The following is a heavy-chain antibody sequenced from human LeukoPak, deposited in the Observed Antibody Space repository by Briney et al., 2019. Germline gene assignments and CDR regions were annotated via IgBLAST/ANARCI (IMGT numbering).Heavy chain of an antibody. CDR3: ARQESSSCFDY. CDR1: GGSISSSSYY. CDR2: IYYSGCT. D-gene: IGHD6-6*01. V-gene: IGHV4-39*01. J-gene: IGHJ4*02. Sequence: PSETLSLACTVSGGSISSSSYYWGWIRQPPGKGLEWIGSIYYSGCTYYNPSLKSRVTISVDTSKHQFSLKLSSVTAADTAVYYCARQESSSCFDYWGQGTLVTVSS.